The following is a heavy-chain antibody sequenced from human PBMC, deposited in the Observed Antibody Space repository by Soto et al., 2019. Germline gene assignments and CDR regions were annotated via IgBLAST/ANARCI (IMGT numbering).Heavy chain of an antibody. J-gene: IGHJ5*02. CDR2: IYYSGST. CDR1: GGSISSYY. CDR3: ARVARSSSSDWFDP. Sequence: PSETLSLTCTVSGGSISSYYWSWIRQPPGKGLEWIGYIYYSGSTNYNPSLKSRVTISVDTSKNQFSLKLSSVTAADTAVYYCARVARSSSSDWFDPWGQGTPVTVSS. V-gene: IGHV4-59*01. D-gene: IGHD6-6*01.